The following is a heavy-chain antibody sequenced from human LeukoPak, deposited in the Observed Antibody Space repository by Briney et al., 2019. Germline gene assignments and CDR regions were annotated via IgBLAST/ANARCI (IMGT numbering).Heavy chain of an antibody. D-gene: IGHD3-10*01. CDR2: INSDGSST. CDR3: STGSGHAFDI. J-gene: IGHJ3*02. Sequence: PGGSLRLSCAASGFTFSSYLMHWVRQVPGKGLVWVSRINSDGSSTSYADSVKGRFTISRDNAKNTLYVQMNSLRAEDTAVYYCSTGSGHAFDIWGRGKMVTVSS. V-gene: IGHV3-74*01. CDR1: GFTFSSYL.